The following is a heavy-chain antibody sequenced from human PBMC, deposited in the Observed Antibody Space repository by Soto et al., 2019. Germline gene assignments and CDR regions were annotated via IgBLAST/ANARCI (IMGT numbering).Heavy chain of an antibody. CDR3: ARDSGIRGPSGDLDY. CDR1: GYTFMSHV. V-gene: IGHV1-3*01. CDR2: FTGGNGDT. J-gene: IGHJ4*02. Sequence: QVQLAQSGAEVKEPGASVKVSCRASGYTFMSHVMHWVRQAPGQRLEWMGWFTGGNGDTKYSQNFQGRVTITRDTSATTAYMELSRLTAEDTAVYYCARDSGIRGPSGDLDYWGQGTLVTVSS. D-gene: IGHD1-20*01.